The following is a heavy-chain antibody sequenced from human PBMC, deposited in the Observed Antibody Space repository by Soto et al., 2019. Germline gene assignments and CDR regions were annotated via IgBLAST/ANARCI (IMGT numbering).Heavy chain of an antibody. J-gene: IGHJ3*02. Sequence: GASVKVSCKASGYTFTGYYMHWVRQAPGQGLEWMGWINPNSGGTNYAQKFQGRVTMTRDTSISTAYMALSRLRSDDTAVYYCARAPGPADAFDIWGQGTMVTVSS. CDR3: ARAPGPADAFDI. V-gene: IGHV1-2*02. CDR1: GYTFTGYY. CDR2: INPNSGGT.